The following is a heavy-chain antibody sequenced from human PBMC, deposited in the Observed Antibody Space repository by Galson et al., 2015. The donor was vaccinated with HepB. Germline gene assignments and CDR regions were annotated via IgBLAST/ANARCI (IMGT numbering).Heavy chain of an antibody. CDR3: AKDRLAYYDSSGYFGY. CDR1: GFTFSSYA. Sequence: SLRLSCAASGFTFSSYAMSWVRQAPGKGLEWVSAISGSGGSTYYADSVKGRFTISRDNSKNTLYLQMNSLRAEDTAVYYCAKDRLAYYDSSGYFGYWGQGTLVTVSS. D-gene: IGHD3-22*01. CDR2: ISGSGGST. V-gene: IGHV3-23*01. J-gene: IGHJ4*02.